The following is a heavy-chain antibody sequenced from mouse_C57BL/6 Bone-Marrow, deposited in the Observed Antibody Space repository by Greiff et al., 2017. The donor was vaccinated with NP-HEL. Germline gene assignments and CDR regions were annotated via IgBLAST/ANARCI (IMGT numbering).Heavy chain of an antibody. Sequence: QVQLQQSGAELVRPGASVTLSCKASGYTFTDYEMHWVKQTPVHGLEWIGAIDPETGGTAYNQKFKGKAILTADKSSSTAYMELRSLTSEDSAVYYCTRGEKETNGQLEYFDYWGQGTTLTVSS. J-gene: IGHJ2*01. CDR2: IDPETGGT. V-gene: IGHV1-15*01. CDR3: TRGEKETNGQLEYFDY. CDR1: GYTFTDYE. D-gene: IGHD3-2*01.